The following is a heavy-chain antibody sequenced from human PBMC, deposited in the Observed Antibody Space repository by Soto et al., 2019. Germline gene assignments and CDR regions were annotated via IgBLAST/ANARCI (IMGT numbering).Heavy chain of an antibody. CDR3: AKDLRIAAAGFYYYYGMGV. D-gene: IGHD6-13*01. CDR1: GFTFSSYG. J-gene: IGHJ6*02. Sequence: GGSLRLSCAASGFTFSSYGMHWVRQAPGKGLEWVAAISYDGSNKYYADSVKGRFTISRDNSKNTLYLQMNSLRAEDTAVYYCAKDLRIAAAGFYYYYGMGVWGQGTTVTVYS. CDR2: ISYDGSNK. V-gene: IGHV3-30*18.